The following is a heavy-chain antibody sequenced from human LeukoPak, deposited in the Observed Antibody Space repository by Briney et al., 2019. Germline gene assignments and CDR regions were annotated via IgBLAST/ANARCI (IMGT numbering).Heavy chain of an antibody. J-gene: IGHJ4*02. CDR3: ARGWGILTRDYGY. D-gene: IGHD3-9*01. CDR2: INHSGST. Sequence: PSETLSLTCAVYDGSFSGYYWSWIRQPPGKGLEWIGEINHSGSTNYNPSLKSRVTISVDTSKNQFSLKLSSVTAADTAVYYCARGWGILTRDYGYWGQGTLVTVSS. CDR1: DGSFSGYY. V-gene: IGHV4-34*01.